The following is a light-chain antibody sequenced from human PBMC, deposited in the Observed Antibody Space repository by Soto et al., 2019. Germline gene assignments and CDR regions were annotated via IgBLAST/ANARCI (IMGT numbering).Light chain of an antibody. CDR3: MQGTHWPWT. J-gene: IGKJ1*01. Sequence: DVVMTQSPLSLPVTLGQPASISCRSSQSLMHSDGNTYLNWFQQRPGQSPRRLIYEVSGRDSGVPARFSGSGSGTDFTLKISRVEAEDVGVYYCMQGTHWPWTFGQGTEVEIK. CDR2: EVS. V-gene: IGKV2-30*02. CDR1: QSLMHSDGNTY.